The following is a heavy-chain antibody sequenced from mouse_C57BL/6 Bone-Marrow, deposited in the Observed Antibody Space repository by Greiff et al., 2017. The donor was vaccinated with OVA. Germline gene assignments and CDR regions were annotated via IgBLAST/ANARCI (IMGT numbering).Heavy chain of an antibody. CDR1: GYTFTSYW. V-gene: IGHV1-55*01. J-gene: IGHJ4*01. CDR2: IYPGSGST. D-gene: IGHD2-1*01. CDR3: ARRLYGNYGAMDY. Sequence: QVQLQQPGAELVKPGASVKMSCKASGYTFTSYWITWVKQRPGQGLEWIGDIYPGSGSTNYNEKFKSKATLTVDTSSSTAYMQLSSLTSEDSAVYYCARRLYGNYGAMDYWGQGTSVTVSS.